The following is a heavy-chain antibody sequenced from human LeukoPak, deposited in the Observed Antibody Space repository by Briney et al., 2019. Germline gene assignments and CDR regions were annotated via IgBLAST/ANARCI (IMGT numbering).Heavy chain of an antibody. D-gene: IGHD4-23*01. CDR2: ISAYNGNT. CDR3: ARVVLPLDYGGNYDY. V-gene: IGHV1-18*01. Sequence: VASVKVSCKASGYTFTSYGISWVRQAPGQGLEWMGWISAYNGNTNYAQKLQGRVTMTTDTSTSTAYMELRSLRSDDTAVYYCARVVLPLDYGGNYDYWGQGTLVTVSS. CDR1: GYTFTSYG. J-gene: IGHJ4*02.